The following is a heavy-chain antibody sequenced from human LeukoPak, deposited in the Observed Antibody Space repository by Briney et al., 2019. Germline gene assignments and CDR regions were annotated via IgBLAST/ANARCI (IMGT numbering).Heavy chain of an antibody. J-gene: IGHJ6*02. Sequence: GGSLRLSCAASGFTFSSYAMSWVRQAPGKGLEWVSAISGSGGSTYYADSVKGRFTISRDNSKNTLYLQMNSLRAEDTAVYYCAKAHYGDYYYYYGMDVWGQGTTDTVSS. D-gene: IGHD4-17*01. CDR3: AKAHYGDYYYYYGMDV. V-gene: IGHV3-23*01. CDR1: GFTFSSYA. CDR2: ISGSGGST.